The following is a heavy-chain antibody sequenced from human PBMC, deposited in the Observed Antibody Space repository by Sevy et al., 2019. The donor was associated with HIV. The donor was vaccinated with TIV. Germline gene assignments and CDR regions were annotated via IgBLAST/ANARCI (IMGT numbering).Heavy chain of an antibody. CDR2: ISSSSSYI. CDR1: GFTFSSYS. V-gene: IGHV3-21*01. J-gene: IGHJ6*02. D-gene: IGHD2-2*02. Sequence: GGSLRLSCAASGFTFSSYSMNWVRQAPGKGLEWVSSISSSSSYIYYADSVKGRFTISRDNAKNSLYLQMNSLRAEDTAVYYCAGDTAVVVPAAILAPLTYGMDVWGQGTTVTVSS. CDR3: AGDTAVVVPAAILAPLTYGMDV.